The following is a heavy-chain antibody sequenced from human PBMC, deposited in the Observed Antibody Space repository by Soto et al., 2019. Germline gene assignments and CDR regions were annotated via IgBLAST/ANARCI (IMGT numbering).Heavy chain of an antibody. Sequence: LSLTCTVSGGSISSSSYYWGWIRQPPGKGLEWIGSIYYSGSTYYNPSLKSRVTISVDTSKNQFSLKLSSVTAADTAVYYCARRRPQIIAAADNWFDPWGQGTLVTVSS. V-gene: IGHV4-39*01. D-gene: IGHD6-13*01. J-gene: IGHJ5*02. CDR3: ARRRPQIIAAADNWFDP. CDR1: GGSISSSSYY. CDR2: IYYSGST.